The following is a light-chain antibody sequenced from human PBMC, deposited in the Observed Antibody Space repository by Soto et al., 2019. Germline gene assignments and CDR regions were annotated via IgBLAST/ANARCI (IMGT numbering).Light chain of an antibody. V-gene: IGKV3-15*01. CDR3: QQYGSSPGYT. Sequence: EIVMTQSPGTLSVSPGERATLSCRASQSVSVNLAWYQQKPGQAPRLLIYGVSTRATGIPARFSGSESGTEFTLTISSLQSEDFAVYYCQQYGSSPGYTFGQGTKLEIK. CDR2: GVS. J-gene: IGKJ2*01. CDR1: QSVSVN.